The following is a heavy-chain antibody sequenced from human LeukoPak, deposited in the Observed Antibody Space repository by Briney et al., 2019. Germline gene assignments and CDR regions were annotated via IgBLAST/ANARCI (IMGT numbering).Heavy chain of an antibody. CDR3: ARVPGYSGYDLPVDY. Sequence: ASVKVSCKASGYTFTSYGIRWVRQAPGQGLEWMGWISAYNGNTNYAQKLQGRVTMTTDTSTSTAYMELRSLRSDDTAVYYCARVPGYSGYDLPVDYWGQGTLVTVSS. D-gene: IGHD5-12*01. V-gene: IGHV1-18*01. CDR1: GYTFTSYG. CDR2: ISAYNGNT. J-gene: IGHJ4*02.